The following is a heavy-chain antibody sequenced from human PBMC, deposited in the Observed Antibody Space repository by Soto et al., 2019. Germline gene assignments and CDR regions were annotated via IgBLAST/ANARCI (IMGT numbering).Heavy chain of an antibody. D-gene: IGHD3-10*01. CDR2: IKQDGSEK. Sequence: PGGSLRLSCVASGFTFRTYWMTWVRQAPGKGLEWVANIKQDGSEKYYVDSVRGRFAIPRDNAKDSLYLQMNSLRAEDTAVYYCARDRPDYYGSGIDAFDIWGQGTMVTVSS. CDR3: ARDRPDYYGSGIDAFDI. CDR1: GFTFRTYW. V-gene: IGHV3-7*01. J-gene: IGHJ3*02.